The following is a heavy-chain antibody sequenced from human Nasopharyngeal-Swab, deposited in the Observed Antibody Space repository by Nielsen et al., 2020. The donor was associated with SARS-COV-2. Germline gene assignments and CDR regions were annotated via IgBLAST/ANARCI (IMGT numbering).Heavy chain of an antibody. CDR2: IYYSGST. D-gene: IGHD3-3*01. J-gene: IGHJ5*02. V-gene: IGHV4-61*01. CDR3: ARNNYDFWSGHWFDP. CDR1: GGSVSSDNYY. Sequence: GSLRLSCTVSGGSVSSDNYYWSWIRQSPGKGLEWIGYIYYSGSTNYNPSLKSRVTISVDTSKNQFSLKLSSVTAADTAVYYCARNNYDFWSGHWFDPWGQGTLVTVSS.